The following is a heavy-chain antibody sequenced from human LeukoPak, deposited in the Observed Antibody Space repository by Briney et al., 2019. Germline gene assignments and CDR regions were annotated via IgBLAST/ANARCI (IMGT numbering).Heavy chain of an antibody. CDR2: IHDSGST. J-gene: IGHJ4*02. V-gene: IGHV4-39*01. Sequence: MTSETLSLTCTVSGGSISSNSYYWGWIRQPPGKGLEWIGSIHDSGSTYYNPSLKSRVTISEDTSKNQFSLKLSSVTAADTAVYFCARHHGSDGYYSDYWGQGTLVTVSA. CDR1: GGSISSNSYY. D-gene: IGHD3-22*01. CDR3: ARHHGSDGYYSDY.